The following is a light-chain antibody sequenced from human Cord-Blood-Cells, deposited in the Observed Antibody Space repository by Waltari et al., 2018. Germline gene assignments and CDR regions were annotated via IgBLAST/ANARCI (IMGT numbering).Light chain of an antibody. CDR1: QSVSSY. CDR2: DAS. V-gene: IGKV3-11*01. Sequence: EIVLTQSPATLSLSPGERATLSCRASQSVSSYLAWYQRTPGQAPRLRIYDASNRATGIPARFSGSGSGTDFTLTISSLEPEDCAVYYCQQRSNWPITFGQGTRLEIK. CDR3: QQRSNWPIT. J-gene: IGKJ5*01.